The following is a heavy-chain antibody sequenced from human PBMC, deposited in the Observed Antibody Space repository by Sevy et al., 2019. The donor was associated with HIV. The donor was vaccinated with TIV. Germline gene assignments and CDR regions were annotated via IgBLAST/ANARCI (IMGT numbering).Heavy chain of an antibody. J-gene: IGHJ4*02. V-gene: IGHV3-49*03. CDR1: GFTFGDYA. CDR2: IRSKAYGGTT. Sequence: GGSLRLSCTASGFTFGDYAVSWFRQAPGKGLEWVGFIRSKAYGGTTEYAASVKGRFTISRDDSKSIAYLQMNSLKTEDTAVYYCTRDGTFGELLLGDEAIDYWGQGTLVTVSS. CDR3: TRDGTFGELLLGDEAIDY. D-gene: IGHD3-10*01.